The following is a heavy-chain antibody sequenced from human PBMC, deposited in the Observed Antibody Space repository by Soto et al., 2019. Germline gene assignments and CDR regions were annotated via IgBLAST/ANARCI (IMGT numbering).Heavy chain of an antibody. V-gene: IGHV1-18*04. CDR1: GYTFTSYG. D-gene: IGHD1-26*01. CDR3: ARDDGDSGSYYGVVYYGMDV. J-gene: IGHJ6*02. Sequence: QVQLVQSGAEVKKPGASVKVSCKASGYTFTSYGISWVRQAPGQGLEWMGWISAYNGNTNYAQKLQGRVTMTTDTSTSTAYMELRSLRSDDTAVYYCARDDGDSGSYYGVVYYGMDVWGQGTTVTVSS. CDR2: ISAYNGNT.